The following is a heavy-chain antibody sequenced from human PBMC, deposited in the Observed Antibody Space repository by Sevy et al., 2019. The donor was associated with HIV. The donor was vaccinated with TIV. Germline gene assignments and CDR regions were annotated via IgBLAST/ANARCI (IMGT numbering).Heavy chain of an antibody. Sequence: SEILSLTCTVSGGSISSGDYYWSWIRQPPGKGLEWIGYIYYSGSTYYNPSLKSRVTISVDTSKNQFSLKLSSVTAADTAVYYCAREGYSYGYAGMDVWGQGTTVTVSS. CDR2: IYYSGST. CDR1: GGSISSGDYY. D-gene: IGHD5-18*01. V-gene: IGHV4-30-4*01. J-gene: IGHJ6*02. CDR3: AREGYSYGYAGMDV.